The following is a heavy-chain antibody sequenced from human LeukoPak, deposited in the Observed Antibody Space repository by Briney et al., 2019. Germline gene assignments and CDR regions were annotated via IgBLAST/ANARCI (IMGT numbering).Heavy chain of an antibody. CDR1: GFTVNSNY. D-gene: IGHD6-19*01. V-gene: IGHV3-66*02. CDR3: ARNPSYSSSLY. Sequence: GGSLRLSCAASGFTVNSNYMTWVRQAPGKGLEWVSVIYSVGSTYYADSVRGRFAISRDNSKNTLYLQMNSLRAEDTAIYYCARNPSYSSSLYSGQGTLVTVSS. J-gene: IGHJ4*02. CDR2: IYSVGST.